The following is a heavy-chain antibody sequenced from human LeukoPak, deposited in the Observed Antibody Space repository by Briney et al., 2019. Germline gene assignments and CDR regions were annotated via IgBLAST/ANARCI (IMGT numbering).Heavy chain of an antibody. Sequence: GESLKISCKGSGYSFTSYWIGWVRQMPGKGPEWMGIIYPGDSDTRYSPSFQGQVTISADKSISTAYLQWSSLKASDTAMYYCARHWNDYYYYMDVWGKGTTVTISS. CDR2: IYPGDSDT. J-gene: IGHJ6*03. CDR3: ARHWNDYYYYMDV. V-gene: IGHV5-51*01. CDR1: GYSFTSYW. D-gene: IGHD1-1*01.